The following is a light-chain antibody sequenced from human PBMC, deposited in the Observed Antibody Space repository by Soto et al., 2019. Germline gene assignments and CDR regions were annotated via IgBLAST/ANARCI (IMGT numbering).Light chain of an antibody. CDR1: SSDICGYNF. CDR3: SSFTNSNTIYV. Sequence: ALTQPASGSWSPGQSITISCTGSSSDICGYNFVSWFQLHPGKAPKLMIYEVTNRPSGVSNRFSGSKSGNTASLTISGLQAEDEADYFCSSFTNSNTIYVFGTGTKVTVL. J-gene: IGLJ1*01. V-gene: IGLV2-14*01. CDR2: EVT.